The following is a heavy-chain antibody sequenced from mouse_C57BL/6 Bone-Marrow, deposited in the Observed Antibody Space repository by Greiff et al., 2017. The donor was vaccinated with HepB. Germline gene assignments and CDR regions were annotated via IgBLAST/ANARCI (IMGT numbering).Heavy chain of an antibody. CDR1: GYTFTDYY. CDR2: IFPGSGST. V-gene: IGHV1-75*01. J-gene: IGHJ1*03. D-gene: IGHD1-1*01. Sequence: QVQLKESGPELVKPGASVKISCKASGYTFTDYYINWVKQRPGQGLEWIGWIFPGSGSTYYNEKFKGKATITADTSSNTAYLQLSSLTSEDTAVYYCTSTTVVAHWYFDVWGTGTTVTVSS. CDR3: TSTTVVAHWYFDV.